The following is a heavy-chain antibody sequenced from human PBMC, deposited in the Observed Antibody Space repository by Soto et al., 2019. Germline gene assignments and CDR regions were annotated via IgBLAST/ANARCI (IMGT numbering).Heavy chain of an antibody. J-gene: IGHJ3*01. CDR2: ISYDGSNK. V-gene: IGHV3-30*03. Sequence: QVQLVESGGGVVQPGRSLRLSCAASGFTFSSYGMHWVRQAPGKGLEWVAVISYDGSNKYYADSVKGRFTISRDNSKNTLYLQMNSLRAADTAVYYCASIVPNYYDSSPLWGQGTIVTVSS. D-gene: IGHD3-22*01. CDR1: GFTFSSYG. CDR3: ASIVPNYYDSSPL.